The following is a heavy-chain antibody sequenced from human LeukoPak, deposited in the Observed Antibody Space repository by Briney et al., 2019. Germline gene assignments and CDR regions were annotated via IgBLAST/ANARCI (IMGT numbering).Heavy chain of an antibody. CDR3: ARAKSFCGGGNCYPNWFDP. V-gene: IGHV4-30-4*01. CDR1: GGSISSGDYY. D-gene: IGHD2-15*01. J-gene: IGHJ5*02. Sequence: PSETLSLTCSVSGGSISSGDYYWSWIRQPPGKGLEWIGYIYYSGSTYYNPSLKSRVTISVDTSKNQFSLKLSSVTAADTAVYYCARAKSFCGGGNCYPNWFDPWGQGTLVTVSS. CDR2: IYYSGST.